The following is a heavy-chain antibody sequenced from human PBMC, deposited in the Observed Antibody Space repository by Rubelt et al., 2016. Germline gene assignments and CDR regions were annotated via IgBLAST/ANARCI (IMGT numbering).Heavy chain of an antibody. J-gene: IGHJ3*02. V-gene: IGHV5-10-1*01. CDR3: ARHFGIIEQPPDAFDI. Sequence: SFTSYWISWVRQMPGKGLEWMGRIDPSDSYTNYSPSFQGHVTISADKSISTAYLQWSSLKASDTAMYYCARHFGIIEQPPDAFDIWGQGTMVTVSS. D-gene: IGHD3-3*02. CDR2: IDPSDSYT. CDR1: SFTSYW.